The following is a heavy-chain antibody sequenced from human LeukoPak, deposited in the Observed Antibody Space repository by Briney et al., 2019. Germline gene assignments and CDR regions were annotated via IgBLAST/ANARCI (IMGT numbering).Heavy chain of an antibody. V-gene: IGHV3-48*01. CDR3: ARSLRNAFDI. D-gene: IGHD3-3*01. CDR1: GFTFSSYG. CDR2: IRSSSSTI. J-gene: IGHJ3*02. Sequence: PGGSLRLSCAASGFTFSSYGMHWVRQAPGKGLEWVSYIRSSSSTIYYADSVKGRFTISTDNANNSLYLQMNSLRAEDTAVYYCARSLRNAFDIWGQGTMVTVSS.